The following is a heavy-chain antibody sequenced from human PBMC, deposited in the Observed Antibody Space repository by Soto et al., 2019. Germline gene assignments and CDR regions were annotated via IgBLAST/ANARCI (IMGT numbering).Heavy chain of an antibody. CDR1: GDSISSYY. J-gene: IGHJ6*02. V-gene: IGHV4-59*01. D-gene: IGHD3-9*01. CDR3: ARDKGRYDSGMDV. Sequence: SETLSLTCTVSGDSISSYYWSWIRQPPGKGLEWIGYIFYSGSTKYNPSLKSRVTISVDTSRTQFSLNLKSVTAADTAIYYCARDKGRYDSGMDVWGQGTKVTVS. CDR2: IFYSGST.